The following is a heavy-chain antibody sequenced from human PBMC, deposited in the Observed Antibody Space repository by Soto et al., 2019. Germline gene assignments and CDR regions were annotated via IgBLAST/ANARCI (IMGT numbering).Heavy chain of an antibody. CDR2: ISSSSSTI. Sequence: GGSLRLSCAASGFTFSSYSMNWVRQAPGKGLEWVSYISSSSSTIYYADSVKGRFTISRDNAKNSLYLQMNSLRAEDTAVYYCARVEGRDNWNLTPRNWFDPWGQGTLVTVSS. CDR3: ARVEGRDNWNLTPRNWFDP. J-gene: IGHJ5*02. D-gene: IGHD1-20*01. CDR1: GFTFSSYS. V-gene: IGHV3-48*01.